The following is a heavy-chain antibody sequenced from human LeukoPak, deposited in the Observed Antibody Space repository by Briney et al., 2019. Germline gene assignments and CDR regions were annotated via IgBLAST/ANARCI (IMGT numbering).Heavy chain of an antibody. Sequence: SETLSLTCTVSGGSISSYYWSWIRQPARKGLEWIGRIYTSGSTNYNPSLKSRVTMSVDTSKNQFSLKLSSVTAADTAVYYCARVGGYYDIPKYWFDPWGQGTLVTVSS. J-gene: IGHJ5*02. D-gene: IGHD3-9*01. CDR3: ARVGGYYDIPKYWFDP. CDR2: IYTSGST. CDR1: GGSISSYY. V-gene: IGHV4-4*07.